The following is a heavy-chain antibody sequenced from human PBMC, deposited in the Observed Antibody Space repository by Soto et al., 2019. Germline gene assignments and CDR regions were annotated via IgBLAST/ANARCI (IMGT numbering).Heavy chain of an antibody. CDR2: ISGSGGST. V-gene: IGHV3-23*01. CDR3: AKDRAIGCSSTSCHSNWFDP. D-gene: IGHD2-2*01. CDR1: GFTFSSYA. J-gene: IGHJ5*02. Sequence: EVQLLESGGGLVQPGGSLRLSGAACGFTFSSYAMSWVRKAPGKGLEWVSAISGSGGSTYYADSVKGRFTISRDNSKNTLYLEMNGLRGEDTAVYYCAKDRAIGCSSTSCHSNWFDPWGQGTLVTVSS.